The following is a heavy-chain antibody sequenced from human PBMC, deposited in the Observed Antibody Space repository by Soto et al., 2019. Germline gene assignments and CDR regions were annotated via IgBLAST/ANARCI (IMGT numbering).Heavy chain of an antibody. J-gene: IGHJ4*02. V-gene: IGHV3-74*01. CDR1: GFTISSYW. CDR3: AGDRYNWNYFDY. D-gene: IGHD1-20*01. Sequence: GVSLRLSCAASGFTISSYWMHWVSKTPGKGLVWVSHIKNDGSSTSYADSVKGRFTISRDNAKNTLYLQMNSLRAEDTAVYYCAGDRYNWNYFDYWGQGTLVTVSS. CDR2: IKNDGSST.